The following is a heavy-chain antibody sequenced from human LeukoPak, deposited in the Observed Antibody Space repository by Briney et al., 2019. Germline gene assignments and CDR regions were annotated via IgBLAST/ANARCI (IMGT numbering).Heavy chain of an antibody. J-gene: IGHJ4*02. CDR2: INHSGST. D-gene: IGHD2/OR15-2a*01. CDR3: ARHGRGRGAPFYYFDY. Sequence: SETLSLTCAVYGGSFSGYYWSWIRQPPGKGLEWIGEINHSGSTNYNPSLKSRVTISVDTSKNQFSLKLSSVTAADTAVYYCARHGRGRGAPFYYFDYWGQGTLVTVSS. V-gene: IGHV4-34*01. CDR1: GGSFSGYY.